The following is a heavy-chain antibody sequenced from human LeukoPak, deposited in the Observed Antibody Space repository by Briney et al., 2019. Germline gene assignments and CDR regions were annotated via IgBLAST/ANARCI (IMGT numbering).Heavy chain of an antibody. J-gene: IGHJ4*02. Sequence: SETLSLTCAVYGGSFSGYYWSWIRQPPGKXLEWIGEINHSGSTNYNPSLKSRVTISVDTSKNQSSLKLSSVTAADTAVYYCARVSGYYFDYWGQGTLVTVSS. CDR2: INHSGST. V-gene: IGHV4-34*01. D-gene: IGHD3-22*01. CDR3: ARVSGYYFDY. CDR1: GGSFSGYY.